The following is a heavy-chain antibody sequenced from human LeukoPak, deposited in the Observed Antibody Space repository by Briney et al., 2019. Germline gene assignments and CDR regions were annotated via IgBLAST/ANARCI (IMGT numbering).Heavy chain of an antibody. Sequence: GGSLRLSCAASGFTFSSYAMSWVRQAPGKGLEWVSAISGSGGSTYYADSVKGRFTISRDNSKNTLYLQMNSLRAEDTAVYYCAKDRARTIFGVAHFGYWGQGTLVTVSS. J-gene: IGHJ4*02. CDR3: AKDRARTIFGVAHFGY. CDR1: GFTFSSYA. D-gene: IGHD3-3*01. V-gene: IGHV3-23*01. CDR2: ISGSGGST.